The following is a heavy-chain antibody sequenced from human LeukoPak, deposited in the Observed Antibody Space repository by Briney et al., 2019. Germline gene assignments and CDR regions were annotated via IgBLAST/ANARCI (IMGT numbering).Heavy chain of an antibody. CDR1: GYTFTGYY. CDR2: INPNSGGT. CDR3: ARGHGYDGIEIDDY. D-gene: IGHD5-12*01. V-gene: IGHV1-2*02. J-gene: IGHJ4*02. Sequence: ASVKVSCKASGYTFTGYYMHWVRQAPGQGLEWMGWINPNSGGTNYAQKFQGRVTMTRDTSISTDYMELGRLRSDDTAVYYCARGHGYDGIEIDDYWGQGTLVTVSS.